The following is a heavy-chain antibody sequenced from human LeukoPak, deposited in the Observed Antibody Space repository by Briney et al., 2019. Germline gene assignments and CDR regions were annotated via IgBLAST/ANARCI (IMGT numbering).Heavy chain of an antibody. CDR1: GGTFSSYA. CDR3: ARSTIFGVVPNYFDY. J-gene: IGHJ4*02. Sequence: SVKVSCKASGGTFSSYAISWVRQAPGQGLEWMGGIIPIFGTANYAQKFQGRVTITADESTSTAYMELSSLRSEDTAVYYCARSTIFGVVPNYFDYWGQGTLVTVSS. D-gene: IGHD3-3*01. CDR2: IIPIFGTA. V-gene: IGHV1-69*13.